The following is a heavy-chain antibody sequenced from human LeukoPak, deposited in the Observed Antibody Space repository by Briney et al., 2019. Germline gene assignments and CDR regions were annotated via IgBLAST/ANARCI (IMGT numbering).Heavy chain of an antibody. V-gene: IGHV3-7*01. Sequence: GGSLRLSCAASGFTFSSYWMSWVRQAPGKGLEWVANIKQDGSEKYYVDSVKGRFTISRDNAKNSLYLQMNSLRAEDTAVYYCARSPLKVMLTYYYYYMDVWGKGTTVTVSS. CDR1: GFTFSSYW. CDR2: IKQDGSEK. D-gene: IGHD4/OR15-4a*01. J-gene: IGHJ6*03. CDR3: ARSPLKVMLTYYYYYMDV.